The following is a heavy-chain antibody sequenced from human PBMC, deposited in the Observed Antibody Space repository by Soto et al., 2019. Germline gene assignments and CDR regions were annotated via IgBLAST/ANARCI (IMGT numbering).Heavy chain of an antibody. CDR2: IYYSGST. CDR1: GGSISSSSYY. V-gene: IGHV4-39*01. J-gene: IGHJ4*02. CDR3: ARSPLHLTLFDY. Sequence: SETLSLTCTVSGGSISSSSYYWGWIRQPPGKGLEWIGSIYYSGSTYYNPSLKSRVTISVDTSKNQFSLKPSSVTAADTAVYYCARSPLHLTLFDYWGQGTLVTVSS. D-gene: IGHD7-27*01.